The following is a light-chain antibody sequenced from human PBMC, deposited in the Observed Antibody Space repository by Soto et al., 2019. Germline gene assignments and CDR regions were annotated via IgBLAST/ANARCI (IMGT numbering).Light chain of an antibody. J-gene: IGLJ1*01. CDR2: SND. V-gene: IGLV1-44*01. Sequence: QSVLTXPPSASGTPGQRVTISCSGSSSNIGSNTVNWYQQLPGAAPRLLIYSNDQRPSGVPDRFSGSKSGTSASLAISGLQSEDEADYYCATWHDSLNGYVFGTGTKVTVL. CDR1: SSNIGSNT. CDR3: ATWHDSLNGYV.